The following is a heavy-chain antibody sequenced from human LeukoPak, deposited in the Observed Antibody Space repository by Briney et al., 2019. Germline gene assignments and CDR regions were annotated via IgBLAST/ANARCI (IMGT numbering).Heavy chain of an antibody. Sequence: SETLSLTCAVSGYSISSGYYWGWIRQPPGKGLEWIGSIYHSGSTYYNPSLKSRVTISVDTSKNQFSLKLSSVTAADTAVYYCARQVYYDSSVIDAFDIWGQGTMVTVSS. D-gene: IGHD3-22*01. J-gene: IGHJ3*02. CDR3: ARQVYYDSSVIDAFDI. V-gene: IGHV4-38-2*01. CDR2: IYHSGST. CDR1: GYSISSGYY.